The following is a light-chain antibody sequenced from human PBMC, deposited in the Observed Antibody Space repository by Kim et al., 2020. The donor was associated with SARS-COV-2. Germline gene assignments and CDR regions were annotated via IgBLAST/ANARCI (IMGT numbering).Light chain of an antibody. CDR1: QSVSRSY. Sequence: SPGERATLSCRASQSVSRSYLAWYQQKPGQAPRLLIYGASSRATGIPDRFSGSGSGIDFTLTISRLEPEDFAVYYCQQYGSSPPLTFGGGTKVEIK. CDR3: QQYGSSPPLT. CDR2: GAS. J-gene: IGKJ4*01. V-gene: IGKV3-20*01.